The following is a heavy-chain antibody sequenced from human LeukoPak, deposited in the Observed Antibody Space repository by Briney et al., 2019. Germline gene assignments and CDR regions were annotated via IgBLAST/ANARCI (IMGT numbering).Heavy chain of an antibody. J-gene: IGHJ3*02. CDR3: ASSWEGGNFDAFDI. V-gene: IGHV4-4*02. Sequence: SETLSLTCAVSGGSISSSNWWSWVRQPPGKGLEWIGEIYHSGSTNYNPSLKSRVTISVDKSKNQFSLKLSSVTGADTAVYYCASSWEGGNFDAFDIWGQGTMVTVSS. D-gene: IGHD4-23*01. CDR1: GGSISSSNW. CDR2: IYHSGST.